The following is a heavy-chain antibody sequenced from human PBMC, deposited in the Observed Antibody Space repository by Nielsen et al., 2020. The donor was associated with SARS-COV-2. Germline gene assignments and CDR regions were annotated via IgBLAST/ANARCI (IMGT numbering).Heavy chain of an antibody. Sequence: GESLKISCAASGFTLSNYGMHWVRQAPGKGLEWVAVIWYDGSNKYYADSVKGRFTISRDNSKNTLYLQMNSLRAEDTAVYYCASAAAGMVPFDYWGQGTLVTVSS. CDR1: GFTLSNYG. CDR3: ASAAAGMVPFDY. CDR2: IWYDGSNK. D-gene: IGHD6-13*01. V-gene: IGHV3-33*08. J-gene: IGHJ4*02.